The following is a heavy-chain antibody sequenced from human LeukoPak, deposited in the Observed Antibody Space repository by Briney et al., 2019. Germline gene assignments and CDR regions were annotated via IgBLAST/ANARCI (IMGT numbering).Heavy chain of an antibody. J-gene: IGHJ4*02. CDR2: IYYSGGT. CDR1: GDSISSYY. CDR3: ARDRTGEYYFDY. V-gene: IGHV4-59*01. D-gene: IGHD7-27*01. Sequence: SETLSLTCTVSGDSISSYYWSWIRQPPGKGLEWIGYIYYSGGTNYNPSLKSRVTISVDTSKNQFSLRLSSVTAADTAVYYCARDRTGEYYFDYWGQGTLVTVSS.